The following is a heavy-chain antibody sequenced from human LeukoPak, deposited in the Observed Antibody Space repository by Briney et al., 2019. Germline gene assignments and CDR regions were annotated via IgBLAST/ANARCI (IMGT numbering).Heavy chain of an antibody. Sequence: GESLKISCKGSGYSLTSYWIGWVRQMPGKGLEYMGIIHPGDSDTRYSPSFQGQVTISVDRSSSTAYLQWSRLKASDTAMYYCATHPGGLQSGFDHWGQGTLVTVSS. V-gene: IGHV5-51*01. CDR1: GYSLTSYW. J-gene: IGHJ4*02. CDR2: IHPGDSDT. CDR3: ATHPGGLQSGFDH. D-gene: IGHD5-24*01.